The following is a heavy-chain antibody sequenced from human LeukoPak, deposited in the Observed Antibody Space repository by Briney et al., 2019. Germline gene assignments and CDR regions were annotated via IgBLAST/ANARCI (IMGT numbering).Heavy chain of an antibody. V-gene: IGHV3-7*01. Sequence: GGSLRLSCAASGFTFSSYWMRWVRQAPGRGLEWVANIKQDGSEKNYVDSVKGRFTISRDNGKNALYLLMNSLRAEDTAVYYCAREGVVAAGDYWGQGTLVTVSS. CDR1: GFTFSSYW. D-gene: IGHD2-15*01. J-gene: IGHJ4*02. CDR2: IKQDGSEK. CDR3: AREGVVAAGDY.